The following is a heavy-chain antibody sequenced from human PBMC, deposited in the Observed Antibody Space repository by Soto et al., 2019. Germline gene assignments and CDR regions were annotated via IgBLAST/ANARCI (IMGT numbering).Heavy chain of an antibody. Sequence: QVQLQQWGAGLLKPSETLSLTCAVYGGSFSGYYWSWIRQPPGKGLEWIGEINHSGSTNYNPSLKSRVTISVDTSKNQFSLKLSSVTAADTAVYYCARGRRWLPNILDYWGQGTLVTVSS. CDR2: INHSGST. CDR1: GGSFSGYY. CDR3: ARGRRWLPNILDY. V-gene: IGHV4-34*01. D-gene: IGHD5-12*01. J-gene: IGHJ4*02.